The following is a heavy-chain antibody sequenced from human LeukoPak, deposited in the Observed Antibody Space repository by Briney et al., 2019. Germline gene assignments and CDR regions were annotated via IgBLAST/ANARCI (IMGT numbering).Heavy chain of an antibody. D-gene: IGHD2-15*01. CDR1: GFTFSSYA. J-gene: IGHJ6*02. Sequence: GGSLRLSCSASGFTFSSYAMHWVRQAPGKGLEYVSAIGSNGGSTYNADSVKGRFTISRDNSKSTLNLQMSSLRAEDTAVYYCVKGQSSRYYYYGMDVWGQGTTVTVSS. CDR2: IGSNGGST. CDR3: VKGQSSRYYYYGMDV. V-gene: IGHV3-64D*06.